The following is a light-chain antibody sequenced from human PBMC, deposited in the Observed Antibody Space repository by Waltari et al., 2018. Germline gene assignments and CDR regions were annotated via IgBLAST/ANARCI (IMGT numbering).Light chain of an antibody. CDR2: GAA. CDR1: KGVSSSN. J-gene: IGKJ2*03. CDR3: QRHGSSSRYS. Sequence: EIVLTQSPGTLSLSPGERATLSCRASKGVSSSNLAWYQQQPAQAPRLLIFGAACRATGIPDRFSGSWSGTDLRLSIRSLEPEDLAGYYGQRHGSSSRYSFGQGTKLEI. V-gene: IGKV3-20*01.